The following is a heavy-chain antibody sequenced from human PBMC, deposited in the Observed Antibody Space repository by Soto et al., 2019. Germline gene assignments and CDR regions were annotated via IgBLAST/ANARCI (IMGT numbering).Heavy chain of an antibody. J-gene: IGHJ4*02. Sequence: QVQLVQSGAEVRKPGASVKVSCEASGYTFTSYDIYWVRQATGQGLEWMGWMNPSTGNSGYAQKFQGRVTMTSDTSISTAHMELSSLRSEDTAVYYCARRAETNGWNGFGADKYYFDFWGQVTLVTVSS. D-gene: IGHD1-1*01. CDR1: GYTFTSYD. CDR3: ARRAETNGWNGFGADKYYFDF. V-gene: IGHV1-8*01. CDR2: MNPSTGNS.